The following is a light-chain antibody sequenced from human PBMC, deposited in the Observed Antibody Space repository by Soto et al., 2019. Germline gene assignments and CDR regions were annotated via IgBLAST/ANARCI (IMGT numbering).Light chain of an antibody. Sequence: QSVLTQPPSVSGAPGQRVTISCTVSSSNIGAGYDVHWYQQLPGTAPKLLIYGNSNRPSGVPDRFSGSKSGTSASLAITGLQAEDEADYYCQSYDSSLSGRVVFGGGTKVTVL. J-gene: IGLJ2*01. CDR2: GNS. V-gene: IGLV1-40*01. CDR3: QSYDSSLSGRVV. CDR1: SSNIGAGYD.